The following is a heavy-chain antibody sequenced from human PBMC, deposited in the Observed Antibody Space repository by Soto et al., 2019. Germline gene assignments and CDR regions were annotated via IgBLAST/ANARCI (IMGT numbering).Heavy chain of an antibody. Sequence: QVQLVQSGAEVKKPGSSVKVSCKASGGTFSSYAISWVRQAPGQGLEWMGGIIPIFGTANYAQKFQGRVTITADESTRRADMELSSLRSEDTAVYYCARDPPLVRRDGHNLGYWGQGTLVTVSS. CDR3: ARDPPLVRRDGHNLGY. J-gene: IGHJ4*02. D-gene: IGHD6-6*01. CDR1: GGTFSSYA. V-gene: IGHV1-69*12. CDR2: IIPIFGTA.